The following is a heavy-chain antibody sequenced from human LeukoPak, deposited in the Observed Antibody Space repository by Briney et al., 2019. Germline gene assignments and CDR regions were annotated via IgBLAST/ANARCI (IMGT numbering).Heavy chain of an antibody. Sequence: PGGSLRLSCTASGFTCSTYWINWVRQSPGKELVWVALINGDGSTTTHADSVKGRFTISRDNAKNTAYLQMNSLRDEDTAVYFCARDYAGSPDYWGQGTLVTVSA. CDR1: GFTCSTYW. V-gene: IGHV3-74*03. D-gene: IGHD3-10*01. CDR3: ARDYAGSPDY. CDR2: INGDGSTT. J-gene: IGHJ4*02.